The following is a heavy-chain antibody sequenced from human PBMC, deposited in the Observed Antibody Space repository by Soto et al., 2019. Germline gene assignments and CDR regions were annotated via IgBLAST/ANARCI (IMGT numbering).Heavy chain of an antibody. CDR1: GYTFTSYG. D-gene: IGHD1-1*01. CDR3: ARGRYGDY. Sequence: QVHLVQSGAEVKKPGASVKVSCKASGYTFTSYGITWVRQAPGQGLEWMGWISAHNGNTDYAQKLQGRVIVTRDTSTSTAHIELRSLRSDDTAVYYCARGRYGDYWGQGALVTVSS. V-gene: IGHV1-18*01. CDR2: ISAHNGNT. J-gene: IGHJ4*02.